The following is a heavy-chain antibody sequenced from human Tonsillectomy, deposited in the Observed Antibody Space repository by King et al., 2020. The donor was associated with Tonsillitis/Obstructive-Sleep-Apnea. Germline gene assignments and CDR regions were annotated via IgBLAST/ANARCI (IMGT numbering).Heavy chain of an antibody. CDR1: GGSISSYY. J-gene: IGHJ3*02. D-gene: IGHD2-8*01. CDR2: IYYSGGT. V-gene: IGHV4-59*01. Sequence: LQLQESGPGLVKPSETLSHTCIVSGGSISSYYWSWIRQPPGKGLEWLGYIYYSGGTNYNPSLKSRVTISVDTSKHQFSLELSSVTAADTAVYYCAREGAVMNAFDIWGQGTMVTVSS. CDR3: AREGAVMNAFDI.